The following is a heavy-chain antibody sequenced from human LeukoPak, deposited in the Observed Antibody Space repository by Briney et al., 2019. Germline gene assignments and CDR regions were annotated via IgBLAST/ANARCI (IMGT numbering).Heavy chain of an antibody. CDR1: GGSISSSSYY. CDR3: ARIRHYYDSSGYYPFDY. D-gene: IGHD3-22*01. V-gene: IGHV4-39*07. CDR2: IYYSGST. J-gene: IGHJ4*02. Sequence: PSETLSLTCTVSGGSISSSSYYWGWIRQPPGKGLEWIESIYYSGSTYYNPSLKSRVTISVDTSKNQFSLKLSSVTAADTAVYYCARIRHYYDSSGYYPFDYWGQGTLVTVSS.